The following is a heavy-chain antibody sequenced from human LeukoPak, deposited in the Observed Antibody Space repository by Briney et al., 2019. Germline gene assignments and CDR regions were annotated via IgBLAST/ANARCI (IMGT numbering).Heavy chain of an antibody. V-gene: IGHV4-38-2*02. Sequence: PSETLSLTCTVSVYSISSGYYWGWIRQPPGKGLEWIGSIHHSGITYYNPSLKSRVTISVDTSKNQFSLRVDSVTAADTAVYYCARAGLGAFDIWGQGTMVTVSS. J-gene: IGHJ3*02. CDR3: ARAGLGAFDI. D-gene: IGHD7-27*01. CDR1: VYSISSGYY. CDR2: IHHSGIT.